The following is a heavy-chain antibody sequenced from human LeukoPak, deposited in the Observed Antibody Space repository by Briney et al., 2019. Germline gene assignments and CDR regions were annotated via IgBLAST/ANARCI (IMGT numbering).Heavy chain of an antibody. J-gene: IGHJ4*02. D-gene: IGHD3-22*01. CDR1: GFTFSSYS. CDR3: ARDPNYYDSSGYYPTDDY. Sequence: GGSLRLSCVASGFTFSSYSMNWVRQAPGKGLEWVSYISSSSSTIYYADSVKGRFTISRDNAKNSLYLQMNSLRAEDTAVYYCARDPNYYDSSGYYPTDDYWGQGTLVTVSS. CDR2: ISSSSSTI. V-gene: IGHV3-48*01.